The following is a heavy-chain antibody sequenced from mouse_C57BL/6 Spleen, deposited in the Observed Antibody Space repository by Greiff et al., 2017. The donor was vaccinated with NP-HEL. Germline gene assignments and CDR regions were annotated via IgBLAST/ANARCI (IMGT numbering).Heavy chain of an antibody. Sequence: VQLQQSGAELARPGASVKLSCKASGYTFTSYGISWVKQRTGQGLEWIGEIYPRSGNTYYNEKFKGKATLTADKSSSTAYMELRSLTSEDSAVYFCAAYYSNWEFAYWGQGTLVTVSA. CDR1: GYTFTSYG. V-gene: IGHV1-81*01. CDR2: IYPRSGNT. J-gene: IGHJ3*01. CDR3: AAYYSNWEFAY. D-gene: IGHD2-5*01.